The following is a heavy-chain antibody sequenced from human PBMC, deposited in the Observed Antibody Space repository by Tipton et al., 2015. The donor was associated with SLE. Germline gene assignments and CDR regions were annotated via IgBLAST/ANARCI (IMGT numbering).Heavy chain of an antibody. CDR2: VSDSGTA. J-gene: IGHJ5*02. V-gene: IGHV4-59*11. D-gene: IGHD4/OR15-4a*01. CDR3: ARSTYRGANYLDP. CDR1: GGSIGSHF. Sequence: TLSLTCTVSGGSIGSHFWTWIRQAPGKGLEWIGFVSDSGTAKYKPSLRGRVTISLDTPNKQLSLRVTSVTAADTAVYYCARSTYRGANYLDPWGQGTLVTVSS.